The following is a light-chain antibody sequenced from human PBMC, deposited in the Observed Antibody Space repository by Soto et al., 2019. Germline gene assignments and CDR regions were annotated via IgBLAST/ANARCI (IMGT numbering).Light chain of an antibody. CDR1: QSISSW. CDR2: DAS. CDR3: QQYNNWPSRT. J-gene: IGKJ1*01. Sequence: DIQMTQSPSTLSASVGDRVTITCRASQSISSWLAWYQQKPGKAPKLLIYDASSLESGVPSRFSGSGSGTEFTLTISSLQSEDFAVYYCQQYNNWPSRTFGQGTKVEIK. V-gene: IGKV1-5*01.